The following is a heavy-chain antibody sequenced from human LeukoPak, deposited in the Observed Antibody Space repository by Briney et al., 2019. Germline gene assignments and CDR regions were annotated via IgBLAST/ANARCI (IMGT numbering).Heavy chain of an antibody. J-gene: IGHJ3*02. D-gene: IGHD5-18*01. Sequence: ASVKVSCKASGYTFTGYYMHWVRQAPGQGLEWMGWINPNSGGTNYAQKFQGRVTMTRDTSISTAYMELSRLRSDDTAVYYCASFMKAMVYVVYDAFDIWGQGTMVTVSS. CDR3: ASFMKAMVYVVYDAFDI. V-gene: IGHV1-2*02. CDR1: GYTFTGYY. CDR2: INPNSGGT.